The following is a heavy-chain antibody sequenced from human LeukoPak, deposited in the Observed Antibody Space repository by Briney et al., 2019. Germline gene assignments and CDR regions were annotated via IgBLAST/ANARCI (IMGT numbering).Heavy chain of an antibody. D-gene: IGHD2-2*01. CDR3: ARDAEYCSSTSCFFSYFVY. CDR2: ISSSSSYI. CDR1: GFTFSSYI. V-gene: IGHV3-21*01. Sequence: GGSLRLSCAASGFTFSSYIMNWVRQAPGKGLEWVSSISSSSSYIYYADSVQGRFTISRDNAKNSLYLQMNSLRAEDTAVYYCARDAEYCSSTSCFFSYFVYWGQGTLVTVSS. J-gene: IGHJ4*02.